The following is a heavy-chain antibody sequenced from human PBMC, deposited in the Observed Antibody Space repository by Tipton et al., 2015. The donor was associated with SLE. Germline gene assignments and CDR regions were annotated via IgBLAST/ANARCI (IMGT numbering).Heavy chain of an antibody. J-gene: IGHJ4*02. CDR1: GFTFSSYS. V-gene: IGHV3-21*01. Sequence: SLRLSCAASGFTFSSYSMNWVRQAPGKGLEWVSSISSSSSYIYYADSVKGRFTISRDNAKNSLYLQMNSLRAEDTAVYYCSLGIVVVPAAKGVTGFAYGGQGTLVTVSS. D-gene: IGHD2-2*03. CDR3: SLGIVVVPAAKGVTGFAY. CDR2: ISSSSSYI.